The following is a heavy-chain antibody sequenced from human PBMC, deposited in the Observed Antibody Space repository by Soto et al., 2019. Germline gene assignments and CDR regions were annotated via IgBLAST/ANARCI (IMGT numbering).Heavy chain of an antibody. Sequence: ASETLSLPCTVSGGSISSYYWSWIRQPPGKGLEWIGYIYYSGSTNYNPSLKSRVTISVDTSKNQFPLKLSSVTAADTAVYYCARSIAAAGRGYMDVWGKGTTVTVSS. V-gene: IGHV4-59*01. CDR1: GGSISSYY. CDR3: ARSIAAAGRGYMDV. CDR2: IYYSGST. J-gene: IGHJ6*03. D-gene: IGHD6-13*01.